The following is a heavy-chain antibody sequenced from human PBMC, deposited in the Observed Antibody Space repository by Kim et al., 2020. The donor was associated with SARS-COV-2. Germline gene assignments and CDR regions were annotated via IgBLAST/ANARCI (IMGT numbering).Heavy chain of an antibody. D-gene: IGHD2-2*01. V-gene: IGHV4-34*01. CDR3: ARGHSTSGYDY. J-gene: IGHJ4*02. CDR2: T. Sequence: TNANPPLQSRVTLSVDTSNNPFSLRLSSVTAADTAIYYCARGHSTSGYDYWGQGALVTVSS.